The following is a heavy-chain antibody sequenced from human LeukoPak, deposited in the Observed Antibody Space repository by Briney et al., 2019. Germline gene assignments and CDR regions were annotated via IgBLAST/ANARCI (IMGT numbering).Heavy chain of an antibody. CDR3: ASSKGSTNYWFDY. D-gene: IGHD2-8*01. CDR1: GFTFSSYG. CDR2: IRYDGSNK. J-gene: IGHJ4*02. Sequence: GSLRLSSAASGFTFSSYGMHWVRQAPGKGLEWVAFIRYDGSNKYYADSVKGRFTISRDNSKNTLYLQMNSLRAEDTAVYYCASSKGSTNYWFDYWGQGTLVTVSS. V-gene: IGHV3-30*02.